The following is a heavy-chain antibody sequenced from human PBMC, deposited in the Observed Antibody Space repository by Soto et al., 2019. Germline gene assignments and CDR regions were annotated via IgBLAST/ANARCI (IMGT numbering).Heavy chain of an antibody. CDR2: IYYTGSP. J-gene: IGHJ3*02. Sequence: QLQLQESGPGLVKPSETLSLTCTVSGGSISSRTYYWAWIRQPPGKGLEWIGSIYYTGSPYYNPSRKSRVTISLDTSKNQFSLKLTSVTAADTAVYYCARPYSGSYWGDAFDIWGQGTMVTVSS. CDR1: GGSISSRTYY. V-gene: IGHV4-39*01. D-gene: IGHD1-26*01. CDR3: ARPYSGSYWGDAFDI.